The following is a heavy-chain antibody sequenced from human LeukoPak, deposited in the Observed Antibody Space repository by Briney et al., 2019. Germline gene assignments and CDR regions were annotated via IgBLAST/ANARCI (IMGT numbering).Heavy chain of an antibody. CDR3: ARVLGSLRYNYGWGSYYKCYYYYMDV. D-gene: IGHD3-10*01. Sequence: ASVKVSCKGSGYTFTSYGISWGRQAPGQGVEGMGWISAYNGNTKYAQKLQGTGTMTTDTYKSTVYMELRSLRSDDTAVYYCARVLGSLRYNYGWGSYYKCYYYYMDVWGKGTTVTVSS. CDR2: ISAYNGNT. V-gene: IGHV1-18*01. J-gene: IGHJ6*03. CDR1: GYTFTSYG.